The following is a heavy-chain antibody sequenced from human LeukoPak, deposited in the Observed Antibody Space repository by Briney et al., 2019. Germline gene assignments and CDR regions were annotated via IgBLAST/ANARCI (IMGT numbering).Heavy chain of an antibody. D-gene: IGHD3-22*01. CDR1: GFTFSRYW. CDR3: VRVLSGSWDWFDP. J-gene: IGHJ5*02. V-gene: IGHV3-74*01. CDR2: INPDGSTT. Sequence: GGSLRLSCAASGFTFSRYWIHWVRQAPGKGLEWVSRINPDGSTTTYADSVKGRFTISRDNAKNTVYLQMNSLRAEDTALYHCVRVLSGSWDWFDPWGQGTLVTVSS.